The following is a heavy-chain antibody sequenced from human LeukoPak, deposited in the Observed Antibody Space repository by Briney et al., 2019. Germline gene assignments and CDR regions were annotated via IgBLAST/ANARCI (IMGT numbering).Heavy chain of an antibody. Sequence: GGSLRLSCAASGFTFSSYGMHWVRQAPGKGLEWVAFIRYDGSNKYYADSVKGRLTISRDNSKNTLYLQMNSLRAEDTAVYYCANVGQLLYVYWGQGTLVTVSS. D-gene: IGHD2-2*02. V-gene: IGHV3-30*02. J-gene: IGHJ4*02. CDR3: ANVGQLLYVY. CDR1: GFTFSSYG. CDR2: IRYDGSNK.